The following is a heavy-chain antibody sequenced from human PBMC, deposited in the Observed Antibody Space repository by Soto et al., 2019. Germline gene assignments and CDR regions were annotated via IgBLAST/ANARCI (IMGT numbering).Heavy chain of an antibody. CDR3: ARQGSGWLPGEFDY. CDR1: GGSISSSSYY. Sequence: PSETLSLTCTVSGGSISSSSYYWGWIRQPPGKGLEWIGSIYYSGSTYYNPSLKSRVTISVDTSKNQFSLKLSSVTAADTAVYYCARQGSGWLPGEFDYWGQGTLVTVSS. D-gene: IGHD6-19*01. J-gene: IGHJ4*02. CDR2: IYYSGST. V-gene: IGHV4-39*01.